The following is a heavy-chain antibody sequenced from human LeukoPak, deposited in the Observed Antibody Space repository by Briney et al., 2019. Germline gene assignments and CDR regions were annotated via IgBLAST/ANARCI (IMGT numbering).Heavy chain of an antibody. CDR1: GYTFNTYG. CDR3: ARAGAVVDNWFDP. V-gene: IGHV1-18*01. Sequence: ASVKVSCKASGYTFNTYGITWVGQAPGQGLEWMGWISGYNGKTKYAQKFQDRVTMTTDTSTTTAYMELRSLTSDDTAVYYCARAGAVVDNWFDPWGQGTLVTVSS. J-gene: IGHJ5*02. CDR2: ISGYNGKT. D-gene: IGHD2-15*01.